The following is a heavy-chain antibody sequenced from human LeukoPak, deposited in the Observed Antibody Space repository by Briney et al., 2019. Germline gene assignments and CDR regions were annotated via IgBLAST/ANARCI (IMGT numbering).Heavy chain of an antibody. V-gene: IGHV3-23*01. Sequence: GGSLRLSCAASGFTFSSYAMSWVRQAPGKGLEWVSAISGSGGSTYYADSVKGRFTISRDNSKNTLYLQMNSLRAEDTAVYYCAKDDIVVVPAASYFQHWGQGALVTVSS. CDR2: ISGSGGST. CDR3: AKDDIVVVPAASYFQH. CDR1: GFTFSSYA. J-gene: IGHJ1*01. D-gene: IGHD2-2*01.